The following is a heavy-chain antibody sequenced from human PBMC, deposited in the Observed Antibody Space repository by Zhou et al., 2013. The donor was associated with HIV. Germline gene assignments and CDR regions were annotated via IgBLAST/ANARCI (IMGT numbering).Heavy chain of an antibody. CDR1: GYRGYFRDLA. J-gene: IGHJ4*02. D-gene: IGHD1-26*01. V-gene: IGHV1-2*02. Sequence: QVFLTQSGPEVRTPGSSVKVSCQAYGYRGYFRDLALSWVRQAPGQGFEWMGWINPNSGDTNYAQKFQGRVTMTRDTSVSTAYMEVSRLKSDDTAVYYCARDGALDYWGQGTLVTVSS. CDR2: INPNSGDT. CDR3: ARDGALDY.